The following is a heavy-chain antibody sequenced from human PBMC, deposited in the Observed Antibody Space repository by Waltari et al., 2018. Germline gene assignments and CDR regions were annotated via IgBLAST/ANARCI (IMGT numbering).Heavy chain of an antibody. CDR1: GFTVSNNY. Sequence: EVQLVESGGDLVQPGGSLRLSCAASGFTVSNNYITWVRQAPGKGLAWVSIIYAGGTTYYADSVKGRFTISRDSSKNTVNLQMNILRPEDSAVYYCARATATGATPEYWGQGTLVTVSS. D-gene: IGHD7-27*01. CDR3: ARATATGATPEY. J-gene: IGHJ4*02. V-gene: IGHV3-66*02. CDR2: IYAGGTT.